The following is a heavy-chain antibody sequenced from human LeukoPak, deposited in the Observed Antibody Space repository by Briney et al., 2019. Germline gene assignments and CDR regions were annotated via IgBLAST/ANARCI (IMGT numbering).Heavy chain of an antibody. CDR2: ISYSSTYI. Sequence: GGSLRLSCAASGFTFSDHYMNWVRQAPGKGLEWVSSISYSSTYIYYEDSVKGRFTISRDNARNSLYLQMNSLRAEDTAVYYCASTPSVGDYYPWYFDFWGRGTLVTVSS. V-gene: IGHV3-21*06. D-gene: IGHD1-26*01. J-gene: IGHJ2*01. CDR1: GFTFSDHY. CDR3: ASTPSVGDYYPWYFDF.